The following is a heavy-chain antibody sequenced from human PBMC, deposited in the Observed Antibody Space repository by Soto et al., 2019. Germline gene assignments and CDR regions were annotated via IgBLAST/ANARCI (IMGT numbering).Heavy chain of an antibody. CDR1: GYSISSGYY. Sequence: KSSETLSLTCAVSGYSISSGYYWGWIRQPPGKGLEWIGSIYHSGSTYYNPSLKSRVTISVDTSKNQFSLKLSSVTAADTAVYYCARDAPAGVAAAGTEYNWFDPWGQGTLVTVSS. V-gene: IGHV4-38-2*02. J-gene: IGHJ5*02. CDR2: IYHSGST. D-gene: IGHD6-13*01. CDR3: ARDAPAGVAAAGTEYNWFDP.